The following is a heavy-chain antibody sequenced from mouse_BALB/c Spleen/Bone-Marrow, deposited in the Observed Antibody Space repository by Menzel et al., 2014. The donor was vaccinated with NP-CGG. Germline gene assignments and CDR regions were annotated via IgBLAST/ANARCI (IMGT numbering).Heavy chain of an antibody. CDR3: TIDYGNYLAWFAY. J-gene: IGHJ3*01. CDR1: GYTFTSYW. V-gene: IGHV1S16*01. Sequence: QVQLQQSGAELVKPGASVKLSCKASGYTFTSYWMHWVKLGPGQGFEWIGEINPSNGGTNYNEKFKRKATLTVDKSSSTAYMQLSSLTSEDSAVYYCTIDYGNYLAWFAYWGQGTLVTVSA. D-gene: IGHD2-1*01. CDR2: INPSNGGT.